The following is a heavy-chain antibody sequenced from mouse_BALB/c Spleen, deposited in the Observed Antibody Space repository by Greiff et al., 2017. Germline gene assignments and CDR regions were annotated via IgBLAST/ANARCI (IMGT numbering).Heavy chain of an antibody. CDR2: IYPGDGDT. J-gene: IGHJ4*01. V-gene: IGHV1-87*01. CDR3: ARTSLGPDAMDY. CDR1: GYTFTSYW. Sequence: QVQLKESGAELARPGASVKLSCKASGYTFTSYWMQWVKQRPGQGLEWIGAIYPGDGDTRYTQKFKGKATLTADKSSSTAYMQLSSLASEDSAVYYCARTSLGPDAMDYWGQGTSVTVSS. D-gene: IGHD4-1*01.